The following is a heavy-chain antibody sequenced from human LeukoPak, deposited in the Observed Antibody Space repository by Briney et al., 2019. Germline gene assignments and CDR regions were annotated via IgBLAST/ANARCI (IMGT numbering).Heavy chain of an antibody. D-gene: IGHD3-22*01. J-gene: IGHJ4*02. CDR3: TTDYYDSSAYPLNFDY. CDR1: GFSFNYAW. CDR2: IRSKTDGGTT. V-gene: IGHV3-15*01. Sequence: PGGSLRLSCAASGFSFNYAWMSWVRQAPGKGLEWVGRIRSKTDGGTTDYAAPVKGRFTISRDDSKNTLYLQMNSLKTEDTAVYYCTTDYYDSSAYPLNFDYWGQGTLVTVSS.